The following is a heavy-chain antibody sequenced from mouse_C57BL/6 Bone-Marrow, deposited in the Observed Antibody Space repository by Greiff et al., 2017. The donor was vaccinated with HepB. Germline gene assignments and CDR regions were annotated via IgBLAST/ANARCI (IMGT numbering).Heavy chain of an antibody. J-gene: IGHJ2*01. CDR3: AREAVVARDYFDY. Sequence: EVHLVESGGGLVKPGGSLKLSCAASGFTFSSYAMSWVRQTPEKRLEWVATISDGGSYTYYPDNVKGRFTISRDNAKNNLYLQMSHLKSEDTAMYYCAREAVVARDYFDYWGQVTTLTVSS. V-gene: IGHV5-4*01. CDR2: ISDGGSYT. CDR1: GFTFSSYA. D-gene: IGHD1-1*01.